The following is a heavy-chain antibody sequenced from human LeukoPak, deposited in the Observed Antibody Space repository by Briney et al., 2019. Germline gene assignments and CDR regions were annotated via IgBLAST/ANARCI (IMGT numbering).Heavy chain of an antibody. CDR3: ARDVHIRRDGYTALGYYYYGMDV. CDR2: IYYSGST. D-gene: IGHD5-24*01. Sequence: SETLSLTCIVSGGSISSGDFHWSWVRQHPGKGLEWIGYIYYSGSTYYNPSLKSRVTISVDTSKNQFSLKLSSVTAADTAVYYCARDVHIRRDGYTALGYYYYGMDVWGQGTTVTVSS. V-gene: IGHV4-31*03. CDR1: GGSISSGDFH. J-gene: IGHJ6*02.